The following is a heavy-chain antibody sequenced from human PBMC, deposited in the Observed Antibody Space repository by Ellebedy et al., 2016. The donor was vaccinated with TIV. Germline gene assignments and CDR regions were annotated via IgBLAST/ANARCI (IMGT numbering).Heavy chain of an antibody. J-gene: IGHJ4*02. CDR3: GKDVVKEGVGAEVDQ. Sequence: GGSLRLSCAASGFTFSNYGMHWVRQAPGKGLEWVAVVSYDGSNKYYADSVKGRFTISRDNSKNMLYLQMTSLRVEDTAMYYCGKDVVKEGVGAEVDQWGQGTLVTVSS. CDR1: GFTFSNYG. CDR2: VSYDGSNK. V-gene: IGHV3-30-3*01. D-gene: IGHD3-10*01.